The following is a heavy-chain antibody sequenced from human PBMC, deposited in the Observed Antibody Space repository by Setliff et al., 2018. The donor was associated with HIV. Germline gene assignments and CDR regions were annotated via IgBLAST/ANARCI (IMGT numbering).Heavy chain of an antibody. CDR1: GFTFSSYA. CDR2: ISYDGSNK. Sequence: PGGSLRLSCAASGFTFSSYAMHWVRQAPGKGLEWVAVISYDGSNKYYADSVKGRFTISRDNSKNTLFLQMNSLRAEDTAVYYCARDSSTKEMATIWVNFDYWGQGTLVTVSS. J-gene: IGHJ4*02. D-gene: IGHD5-12*01. CDR3: ARDSSTKEMATIWVNFDY. V-gene: IGHV3-30*01.